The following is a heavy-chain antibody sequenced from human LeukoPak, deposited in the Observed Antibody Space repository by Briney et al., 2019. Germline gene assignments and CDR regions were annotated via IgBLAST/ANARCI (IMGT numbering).Heavy chain of an antibody. CDR3: ADLGDDYYDRNY. V-gene: IGHV3-66*01. CDR2: IYSGGST. D-gene: IGHD3-22*01. J-gene: IGHJ4*02. Sequence: GGSLRLSCAASGFTFSNAWMSWVRQAPGKGLEWVSVIYSGGSTYYADSVKGRFTISRDNSKNTLYLQMNSLRAEDTAVYYCADLGDDYYDRNYWGQGTLVTVSS. CDR1: GFTFSNAW.